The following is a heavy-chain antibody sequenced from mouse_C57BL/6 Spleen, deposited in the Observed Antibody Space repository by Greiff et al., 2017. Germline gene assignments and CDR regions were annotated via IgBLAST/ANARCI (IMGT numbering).Heavy chain of an antibody. CDR3: ARHRLLPHAMDY. CDR2: ISSGGSYT. CDR1: GFTFSSYG. D-gene: IGHD2-3*01. J-gene: IGHJ4*01. V-gene: IGHV5-6*01. Sequence: EVKLVESGGDLVKPGGSLKLSCAASGFTFSSYGMSWVRQTPDKRLEWVATISSGGSYTYYPASVKGRFTISRDNAKNTLYLQMSSLKSEDTAMYYCARHRLLPHAMDYWGQGTSVTVSA.